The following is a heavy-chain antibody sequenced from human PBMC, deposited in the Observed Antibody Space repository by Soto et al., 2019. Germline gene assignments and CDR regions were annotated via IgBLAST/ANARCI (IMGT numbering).Heavy chain of an antibody. CDR2: VSHSGNT. D-gene: IGHD7-27*01. J-gene: IGHJ4*02. CDR3: ARAKFESTGWHQFDI. CDR1: GGSFTGHF. Sequence: QVHLEQRGAGLLKPSETLSLTCTVSGGSFTGHFWSWVRQPPGKGLEWIGEVSHSGNTKYYPSLRSRVNLSVDSSKNQISLALTSVTAADTAVYYCARAKFESTGWHQFDIWGQGTLVTVSS. V-gene: IGHV4-34*02.